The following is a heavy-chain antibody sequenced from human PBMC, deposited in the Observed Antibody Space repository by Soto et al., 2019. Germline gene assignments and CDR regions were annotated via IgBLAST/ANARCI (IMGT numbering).Heavy chain of an antibody. V-gene: IGHV1-8*01. Sequence: QVQLVQSGAEVKKPGASVKVSCKASGYTFTSHDINWVRQATGQGLEWMGWMNPNSGNTGYAQKLQGRVTMTRNSSISTAYMELRSLRSEDTAVYYCARGLYDSSARAVRFDPWGQGTLVTVSS. CDR3: ARGLYDSSARAVRFDP. J-gene: IGHJ5*02. CDR1: GYTFTSHD. CDR2: MNPNSGNT. D-gene: IGHD6-6*01.